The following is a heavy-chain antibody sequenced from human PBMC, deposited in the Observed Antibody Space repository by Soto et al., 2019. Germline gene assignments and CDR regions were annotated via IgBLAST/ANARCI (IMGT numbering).Heavy chain of an antibody. D-gene: IGHD6-6*01. CDR2: IYYSGST. Sequence: SETLSLTCTVSGGSISSGGYYWSWIRQHPGKGLEWIGYIYYSGSTYYNPSLKSRVTISVDTSKNQFSLKLSSVTAADTAVYYCAREVAARPDYYYGMDVWGQGTTVTVSS. CDR3: AREVAARPDYYYGMDV. CDR1: GGSISSGGYY. V-gene: IGHV4-31*03. J-gene: IGHJ6*02.